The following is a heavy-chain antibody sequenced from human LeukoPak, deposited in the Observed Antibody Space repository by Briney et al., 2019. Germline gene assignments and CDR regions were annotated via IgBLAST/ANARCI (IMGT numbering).Heavy chain of an antibody. CDR2: INPDSGGT. CDR3: ARVKYRAAGDKQY. J-gene: IGHJ4*02. V-gene: IGHV1-2*02. Sequence: ASVKVSCKASGYTFTDSYIHWVRQAPGQGLEWMGWINPDSGGTNYAQKFQGRVTMTRDTSITTVYMELSRLRSDDTAVYYCARVKYRAAGDKQYWGRGTLVTVSS. D-gene: IGHD6-13*01. CDR1: GYTFTDSY.